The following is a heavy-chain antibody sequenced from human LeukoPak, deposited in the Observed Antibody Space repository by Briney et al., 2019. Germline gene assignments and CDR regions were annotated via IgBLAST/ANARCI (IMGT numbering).Heavy chain of an antibody. CDR3: ARDLSPKSPLNLFDY. D-gene: IGHD1-14*01. CDR1: GFTFSSYA. Sequence: QPGGSLRLSCAASGFTFSSYAMHWVRQAPGKGLEWVAAISSDGYNKYNADSVKGRFTISRDNSKNTLYLQMNSLGPEDTAVYFCARDLSPKSPLNLFDYWGQGTLVTVSS. CDR2: ISSDGYNK. V-gene: IGHV3-30-3*01. J-gene: IGHJ4*02.